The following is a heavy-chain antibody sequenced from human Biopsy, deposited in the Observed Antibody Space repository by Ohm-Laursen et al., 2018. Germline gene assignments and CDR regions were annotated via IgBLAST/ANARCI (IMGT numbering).Heavy chain of an antibody. V-gene: IGHV4-31*03. Sequence: SDTLSLTCSVSGASVKTSGYFWAWIRQRPGKGLEWIGYISYNERTHYNPSLTSRLAISFDTSNNRISLQLRSVSVADTAVYYCVREPKTGTAEAWYFDLWGRGSPVTV. D-gene: IGHD3-9*01. J-gene: IGHJ2*01. CDR2: ISYNERT. CDR3: VREPKTGTAEAWYFDL. CDR1: GASVKTSGYF.